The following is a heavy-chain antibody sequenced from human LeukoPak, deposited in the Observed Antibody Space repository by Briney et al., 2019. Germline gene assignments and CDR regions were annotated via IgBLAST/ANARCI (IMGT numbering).Heavy chain of an antibody. CDR3: ARDYSSSWYNWFDP. CDR2: INAGNGNT. J-gene: IGHJ5*02. D-gene: IGHD6-13*01. Sequence: GASVKVSCKASGYTFTSYAMHWGRQAPGQRLEWMGWINAGNGNTKYSQKFQGRVTITRDTSASTAYMELSSLRSEDTAVYYCARDYSSSWYNWFDPWGQGTLVTVSS. CDR1: GYTFTSYA. V-gene: IGHV1-3*01.